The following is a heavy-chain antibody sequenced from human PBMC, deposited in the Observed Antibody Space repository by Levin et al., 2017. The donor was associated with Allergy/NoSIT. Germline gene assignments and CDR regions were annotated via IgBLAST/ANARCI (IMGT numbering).Heavy chain of an antibody. Sequence: TGGSLRLSCAASGFTFSSYGMHWVRQAPGKGLEWVAVISYDGSNKYYADSVKGRFTISRDNSKNTLYLQMNSLRAEDTAVYYCAKDIGYCSGGSCYGFDYWGQGTLVTVSS. CDR3: AKDIGYCSGGSCYGFDY. D-gene: IGHD2-15*01. CDR1: GFTFSSYG. J-gene: IGHJ4*02. V-gene: IGHV3-30*18. CDR2: ISYDGSNK.